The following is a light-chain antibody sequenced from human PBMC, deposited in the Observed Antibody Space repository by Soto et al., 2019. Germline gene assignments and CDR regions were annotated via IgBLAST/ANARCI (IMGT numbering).Light chain of an antibody. J-gene: IGKJ5*01. CDR1: QAIDTY. CDR2: AAS. Sequence: DIQLTQSPSFLSASVGDRVTITCRASQAIDTYLAWYQQKPGKAPKLLIYAASLLQSGVPSRFSGSGSGTEFTLPIISLQPEDFASSYCQQLNTSPFIFGQGTRLEIK. V-gene: IGKV1-9*01. CDR3: QQLNTSPFI.